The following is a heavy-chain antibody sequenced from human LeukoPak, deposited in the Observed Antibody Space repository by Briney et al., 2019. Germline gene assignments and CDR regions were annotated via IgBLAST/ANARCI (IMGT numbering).Heavy chain of an antibody. D-gene: IGHD5-12*01. CDR1: EFTFSNHA. CDR2: IKQDGSEK. J-gene: IGHJ6*02. CDR3: ARDVQATGHYYYYYGMDV. V-gene: IGHV3-7*01. Sequence: PGGSLRLSCAASEFTFSNHAMTWVRQAPGKGLEWVANIKQDGSEKYYVDSVKGRFTISRDNAKNSLYLQMNSLRAEDTAVYYCARDVQATGHYYYYYGMDVWGQGTTVTVSS.